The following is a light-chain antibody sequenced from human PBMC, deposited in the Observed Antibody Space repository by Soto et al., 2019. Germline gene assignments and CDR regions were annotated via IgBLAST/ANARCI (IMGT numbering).Light chain of an antibody. CDR1: QSISSR. J-gene: IGKJ5*01. CDR3: QQYNSYPIT. CDR2: KAS. V-gene: IGKV1-5*03. Sequence: DIQMTQSPSTLSASVGDRVTITCRASQSISSRLAWYQQKSGKAPKLLVYKASSFESGVPSRFSGSGSETEFTLTISSLQPDDFASYYCQQYNSYPITFGQGTRLDI.